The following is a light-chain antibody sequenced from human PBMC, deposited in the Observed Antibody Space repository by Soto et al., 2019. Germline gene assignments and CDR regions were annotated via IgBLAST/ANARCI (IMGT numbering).Light chain of an antibody. CDR3: QSHDSSLNSWV. CDR1: SSNIGAGYD. CDR2: GNT. J-gene: IGLJ3*02. Sequence: QTVVTQPPSMSGAPGQRVTISCTGSSSNIGAGYDVHWYQLLPGTAPKLLIYGNTNRPSGVPDRFSGSKSVTSASLAITGRRAEDEADYYCQSHDSSLNSWVFGGGTKLTVL. V-gene: IGLV1-40*01.